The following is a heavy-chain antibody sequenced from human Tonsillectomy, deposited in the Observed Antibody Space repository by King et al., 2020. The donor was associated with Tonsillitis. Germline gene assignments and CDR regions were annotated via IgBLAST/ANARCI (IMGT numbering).Heavy chain of an antibody. CDR2: ISYDGSNK. CDR3: AKDMNNQLLQFEMDV. CDR1: GFTFSSCG. D-gene: IGHD2-2*01. Sequence: VQLVESGGGVVQPGRSLRLSCAASGFTFSSCGMHWVRLAPGKGLEWVAVISYDGSNKYYADSVKGRFTISRDNSKNTLYLQMNSLRAEDTAVYYCAKDMNNQLLQFEMDVWGQGTTVTVSS. V-gene: IGHV3-30*18. J-gene: IGHJ6*02.